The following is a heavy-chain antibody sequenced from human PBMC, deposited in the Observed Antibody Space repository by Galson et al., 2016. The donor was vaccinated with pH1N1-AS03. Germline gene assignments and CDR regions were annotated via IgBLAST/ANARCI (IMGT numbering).Heavy chain of an antibody. CDR3: VRLSPQLELRGSFDP. V-gene: IGHV5-51*01. J-gene: IGHJ5*02. D-gene: IGHD1-7*01. CDR2: INPRDSDI. Sequence: QSGAEVKKPGESLKISCKVSGNRFSENWIAWVRQTPGKGLEWMGVINPRDSDIRYSPSFQGQVTISADQSIATAYVQWTSLRASDTAIYYCVRLSPQLELRGSFDPWGQGTPVIVSS. CDR1: GNRFSENW.